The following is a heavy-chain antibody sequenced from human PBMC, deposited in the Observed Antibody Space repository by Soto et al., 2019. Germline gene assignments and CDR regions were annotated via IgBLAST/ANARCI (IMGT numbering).Heavy chain of an antibody. CDR1: GGSISSYY. D-gene: IGHD2-21*02. CDR2: IYYSGST. CDR3: ARLSATVTAKFDY. Sequence: PSETLSLTCTVSGGSISSYYWSWIRQPPGKGLEWIGYIYYSGSTNYNPSLKSRVTISVDTSKNQFSLKLSSVTAAGTAVYYCARLSATVTAKFDYWGQGTLVTVSS. J-gene: IGHJ4*02. V-gene: IGHV4-59*08.